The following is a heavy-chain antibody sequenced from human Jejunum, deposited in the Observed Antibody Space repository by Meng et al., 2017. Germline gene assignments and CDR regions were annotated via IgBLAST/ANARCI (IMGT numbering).Heavy chain of an antibody. Sequence: ASVKVSCKASGLTSIAYYIHWVRQAPGQGLEWMGRINPNSGGTNSAQKFQGRVTMTRDTSINTAYMEVRRLTSDDTAVYYCARGVLYGGSPYFDSWGQGTLVTVSS. V-gene: IGHV1-2*06. CDR3: ARGVLYGGSPYFDS. CDR2: INPNSGGT. J-gene: IGHJ4*02. CDR1: GLTSIAYY. D-gene: IGHD4-23*01.